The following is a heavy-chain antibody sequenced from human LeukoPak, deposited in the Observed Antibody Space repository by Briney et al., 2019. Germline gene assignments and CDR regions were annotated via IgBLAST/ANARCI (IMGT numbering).Heavy chain of an antibody. D-gene: IGHD1-26*01. CDR2: MNPNSGNT. CDR1: GYTFTSYD. J-gene: IGHJ3*02. CDR3: ARGRVGATGLVAFDI. V-gene: IGHV1-8*01. Sequence: ASVKVSCKASGYTFTSYDINWVRQATGQGLEWMGWMNPNSGNTGYAQKFQGRVTMTRNTSISTAYMELSGLRSEDTAVYYCARGRVGATGLVAFDIWGQGTMVTVSS.